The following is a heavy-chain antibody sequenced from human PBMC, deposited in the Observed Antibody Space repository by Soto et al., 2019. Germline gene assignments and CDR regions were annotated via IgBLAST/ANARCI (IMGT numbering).Heavy chain of an antibody. V-gene: IGHV3-33*01. Sequence: GGSLRLSCAASGFTFSSYGMHWVRQAPGKGLEWVAVIWYDGSNKYYADSVKGRFTISRDNSKNTLYLQMNSLRAEDTAVYYCARSRASSSWSDYWGQGTLVTVSS. CDR2: IWYDGSNK. CDR3: ARSRASSSWSDY. D-gene: IGHD6-13*01. J-gene: IGHJ4*02. CDR1: GFTFSSYG.